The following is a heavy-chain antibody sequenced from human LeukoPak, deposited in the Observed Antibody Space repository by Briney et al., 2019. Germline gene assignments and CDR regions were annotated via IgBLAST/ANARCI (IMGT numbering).Heavy chain of an antibody. V-gene: IGHV1-8*01. Sequence: ASVKVSCEASGYTFTSYDINWVRQATGQGLEWMGWMNPNSGNTGYAQKFQGRVTMTRNTSISTAYMELSSLRSEGTAVYYCARGLGFWVYYYYYGMDVWGQGTTVTVSS. CDR2: MNPNSGNT. CDR1: GYTFTSYD. J-gene: IGHJ6*02. D-gene: IGHD3-10*01. CDR3: ARGLGFWVYYYYYGMDV.